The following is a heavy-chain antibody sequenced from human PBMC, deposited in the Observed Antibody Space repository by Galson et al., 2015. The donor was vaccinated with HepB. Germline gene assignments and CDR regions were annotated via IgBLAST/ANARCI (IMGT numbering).Heavy chain of an antibody. CDR2: TYYRSKWNN. J-gene: IGHJ6*02. D-gene: IGHD4-17*01. CDR1: GDSVSSKSAT. Sequence: CAISGDSVSSKSATWSWIRQSPSRGLEWLGRTYYRSKWNNDYAVSVKSRITIDPDASMNQFSLQLNSVTPEDTAVYYCTRGLHGDHRHGMDVWGQGTTVTVSS. V-gene: IGHV6-1*01. CDR3: TRGLHGDHRHGMDV.